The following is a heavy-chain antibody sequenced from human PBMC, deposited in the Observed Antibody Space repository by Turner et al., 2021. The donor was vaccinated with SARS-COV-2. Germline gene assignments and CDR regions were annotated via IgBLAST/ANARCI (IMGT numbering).Heavy chain of an antibody. Sequence: QVQLVQSGAEVKKPGASVKVSCKVSGYTITELSMHWVRQAPGKGLEWMGGFDPEDGETIYAQKFQGRVTMTEDTYTDTAYMELSSLRSEETAVYYCAATTPHTVTNNWFDPWGQGTLVTVSS. J-gene: IGHJ5*02. V-gene: IGHV1-24*01. D-gene: IGHD4-17*01. CDR2: FDPEDGET. CDR3: AATTPHTVTNNWFDP. CDR1: GYTITELS.